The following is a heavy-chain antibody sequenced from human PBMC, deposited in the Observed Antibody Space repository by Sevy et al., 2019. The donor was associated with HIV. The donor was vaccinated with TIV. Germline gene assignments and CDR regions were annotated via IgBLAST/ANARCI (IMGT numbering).Heavy chain of an antibody. D-gene: IGHD6-25*01. Sequence: SETLSLTCTVSGASISSSGYYWGWIRQPPGKGLEWIASIDYSGITFYNPSLRSRVTISAVTSKNLFSRRLSSVTAADSSIYFCVGPKLTYNNGWHYLDYWGQGTVVTVSS. CDR1: GASISSSGYY. J-gene: IGHJ4*02. CDR3: VGPKLTYNNGWHYLDY. V-gene: IGHV4-39*01. CDR2: IDYSGIT.